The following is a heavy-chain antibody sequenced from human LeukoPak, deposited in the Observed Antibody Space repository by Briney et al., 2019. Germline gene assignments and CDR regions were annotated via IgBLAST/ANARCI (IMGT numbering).Heavy chain of an antibody. Sequence: SETLSLTCTVSGGSISSSSYYWGWIRQPPGKGLEWIGSIYYSGNTYYNPSLKSRVTISVDTSKIQFSLKLSSVTAADTAVYYCARDYYGSGSYSWFDPWGQGTLVTVSS. D-gene: IGHD3-10*01. J-gene: IGHJ5*02. CDR3: ARDYYGSGSYSWFDP. V-gene: IGHV4-39*07. CDR2: IYYSGNT. CDR1: GGSISSSSYY.